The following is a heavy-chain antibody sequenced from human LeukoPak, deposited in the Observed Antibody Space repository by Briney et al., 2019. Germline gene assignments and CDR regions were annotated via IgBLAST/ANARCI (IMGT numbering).Heavy chain of an antibody. CDR1: GFTFSSYG. V-gene: IGHV3-30*02. CDR2: IRYDGSNK. D-gene: IGHD3-10*01. Sequence: PGGSLRLSCAASGFTFSSYGMHWVRQAPGKGLEWVAFIRYDGSNKYYADSVKGRFTISRDNSKNTLYLQMNSLRAEDTAVYYCAKDRSTGSGSYYKGLDYWGQGTLVTVSS. CDR3: AKDRSTGSGSYYKGLDY. J-gene: IGHJ4*02.